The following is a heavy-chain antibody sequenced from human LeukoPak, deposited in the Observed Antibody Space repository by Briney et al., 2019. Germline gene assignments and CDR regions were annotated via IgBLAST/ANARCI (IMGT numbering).Heavy chain of an antibody. J-gene: IGHJ4*02. CDR2: ISSSSYI. D-gene: IGHD3-10*01. V-gene: IGHV3-21*01. Sequence: GGSLRLSCAASGFTFSGYSMNWVRQAPGKGLEWVSSISSSSYIYYADSVKGRFTISRDNAKNSLYLQMNSLRAEDTAVYYCARGGSGSYYHLFDYWGQGTLVTVSS. CDR3: ARGGSGSYYHLFDY. CDR1: GFTFSGYS.